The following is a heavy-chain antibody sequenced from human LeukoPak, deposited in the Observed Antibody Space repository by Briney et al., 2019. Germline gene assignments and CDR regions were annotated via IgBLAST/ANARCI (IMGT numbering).Heavy chain of an antibody. Sequence: GGSLRLSCTASGFAFSSHEMSWVRQAPGKGLEWVSYISSDVSSTHLADSVKGRFTISRDNAKNSLYLQMNSLRAEDTAAYFCARGGFCSGGTCYPFYAFDIWGQGTMVTVSS. J-gene: IGHJ3*02. CDR1: GFAFSSHE. V-gene: IGHV3-48*03. CDR2: ISSDVSST. CDR3: ARGGFCSGGTCYPFYAFDI. D-gene: IGHD2-15*01.